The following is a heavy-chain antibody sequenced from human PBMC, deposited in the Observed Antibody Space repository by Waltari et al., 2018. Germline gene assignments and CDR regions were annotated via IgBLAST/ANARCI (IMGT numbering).Heavy chain of an antibody. V-gene: IGHV1-69*10. CDR2: VIPILGIT. CDR3: ARSPKIAVAATGAFDY. J-gene: IGHJ4*02. Sequence: QVQLVQSGAEVQKPGSSVKVSCKASGDTFTTYSISWVRQAPGQGLEWMGGVIPILGITHYAEKFHGRVTITADKSTSTANMELSTLRSDDTAVYYCARSPKIAVAATGAFDYWGQGTLVTASA. D-gene: IGHD6-19*01. CDR1: GDTFTTYS.